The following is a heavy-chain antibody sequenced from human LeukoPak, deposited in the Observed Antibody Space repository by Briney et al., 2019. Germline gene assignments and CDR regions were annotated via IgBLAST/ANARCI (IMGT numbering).Heavy chain of an antibody. J-gene: IGHJ4*02. CDR3: AKDNYYGSGSPDY. V-gene: IGHV3-74*01. CDR1: GFTLSSYW. Sequence: GGSLRLSCAASGFTLSSYWVHWVRQAPGKGLVWVSRINSDGTTTTYADSVKGRFTISRDNSKNTLYLQMNSLRAEDTAVYYCAKDNYYGSGSPDYWGQGTLVTVSS. D-gene: IGHD3-10*01. CDR2: INSDGTTT.